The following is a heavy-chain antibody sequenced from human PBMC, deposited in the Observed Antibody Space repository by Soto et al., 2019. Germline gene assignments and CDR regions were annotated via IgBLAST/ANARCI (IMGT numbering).Heavy chain of an antibody. CDR1: GYTFTSYA. D-gene: IGHD3-22*01. J-gene: IGHJ4*02. V-gene: IGHV1-3*01. Sequence: ASVKVSCKASGYTFTSYAMHWVRQAPGQRLEWMGWINAGNGNTKYSQKFQGRVTITRDTSASTAYMELSSLRSEDTAVYYCARDGPEDYYDSSGGDYWGQGTLVTVSS. CDR2: INAGNGNT. CDR3: ARDGPEDYYDSSGGDY.